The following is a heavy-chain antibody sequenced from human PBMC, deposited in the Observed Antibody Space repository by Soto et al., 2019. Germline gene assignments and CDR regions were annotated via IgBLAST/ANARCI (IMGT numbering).Heavy chain of an antibody. J-gene: IGHJ4*02. V-gene: IGHV3-21*04. Sequence: GGSLRLSCAASGFTFSSYSMNWVRQAPGKGLEWVSSISSSSSYIYYADSVKGRFTISRDNAKNSLYLQMNSLRAEDTAVYYCDKGKTKRGFEWTITTFDYLGKGTLGTSPQ. CDR2: ISSSSSYI. CDR3: DKGKTKRGFEWTITTFDY. D-gene: IGHD3-22*01. CDR1: GFTFSSYS.